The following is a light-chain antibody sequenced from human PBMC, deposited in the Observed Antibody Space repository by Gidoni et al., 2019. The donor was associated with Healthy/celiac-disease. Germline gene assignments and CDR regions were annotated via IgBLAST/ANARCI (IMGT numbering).Light chain of an antibody. J-gene: IGLJ2*01. CDR3: QSYDSSLSGPVV. Sequence: QSVLTQPPSVSGAPGPRVTISCTGSRSNIGAGYDVHWYQQLPGTAPKLLIYGNSNRPSGVPDRFSGSKSGTSASLAITGLQAEDEADYYCQSYDSSLSGPVVFGGGTKLTVL. CDR1: RSNIGAGYD. V-gene: IGLV1-40*01. CDR2: GNS.